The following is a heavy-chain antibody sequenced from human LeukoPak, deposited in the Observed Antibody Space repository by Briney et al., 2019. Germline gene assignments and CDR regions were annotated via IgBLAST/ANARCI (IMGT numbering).Heavy chain of an antibody. CDR3: ARLAARQILGYYGMDV. CDR2: IRSDGGDT. Sequence: PGGSLRLSCEASGFTFSNYWMHWVRQVPGKGLVWVSRIRSDGGDTTYADFVQGRFTISRDNVKNMLYLQMNNLRAEDTAVYYCARLAARQILGYYGMDVWGQGPRSPSP. V-gene: IGHV3-74*01. D-gene: IGHD6-6*01. CDR1: GFTFSNYW. J-gene: IGHJ6*02.